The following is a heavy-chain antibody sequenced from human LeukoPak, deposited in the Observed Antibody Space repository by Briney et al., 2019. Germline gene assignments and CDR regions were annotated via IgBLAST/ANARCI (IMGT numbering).Heavy chain of an antibody. D-gene: IGHD3-3*01. J-gene: IGHJ4*02. CDR1: GFTFSSYG. Sequence: PGGSLRLSCAASGFTFSSYGMHWVRQAPGKGLEWVAFIRYEGNENYYADSVKGQFTISRDNSKNTLYLEMNSLRAEDTAVYYCAIVRFLEWLSNPRFDYWGQGTLVTVSS. CDR3: AIVRFLEWLSNPRFDY. CDR2: IRYEGNEN. V-gene: IGHV3-30*02.